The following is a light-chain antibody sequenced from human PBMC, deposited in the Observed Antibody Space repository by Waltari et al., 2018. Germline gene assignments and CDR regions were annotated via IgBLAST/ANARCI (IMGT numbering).Light chain of an antibody. CDR2: VNSDGSH. J-gene: IGLJ3*02. CDR1: SGHSSYP. CDR3: QTGGFGIWV. Sequence: QLMLTQSPSASAPLGASVRLTCTLSSGHSSYPIAWPQQQPEKGPRYLMKVNSDGSHIKGDGIPDRFSGSSSGAERYLTISSLQSEDEADYYCQTGGFGIWVFGGGTKLTVL. V-gene: IGLV4-69*01.